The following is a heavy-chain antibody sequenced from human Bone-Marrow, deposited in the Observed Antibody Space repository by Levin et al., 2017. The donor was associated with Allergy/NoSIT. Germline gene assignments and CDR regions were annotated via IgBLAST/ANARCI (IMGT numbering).Heavy chain of an antibody. J-gene: IGHJ4*02. CDR1: GFTFSTYA. CDR3: AKDYYGSESMFDY. D-gene: IGHD3-10*01. V-gene: IGHV3-23*01. CDR2: IDENGVGT. Sequence: GGSLRLSCEVSGFTFSTYAMSWVRQAPGKGLEWVSGIDENGVGTFYADSVKGRFTVSRENSKKTLFLQMNSLRAEDTAVYYCAKDYYGSESMFDYWGQGTLVTVSS.